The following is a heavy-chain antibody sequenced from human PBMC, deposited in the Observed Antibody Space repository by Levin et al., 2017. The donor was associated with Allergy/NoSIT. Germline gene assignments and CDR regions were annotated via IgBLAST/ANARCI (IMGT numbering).Heavy chain of an antibody. D-gene: IGHD2-21*02. CDR2: VDWDDDT. V-gene: IGHV2-70*04. CDR3: ERTRTVVVTAWDAFDV. CDR1: GFSVTTTGVR. Sequence: ESGPTLVKPTQTLTLTCTFSGFSVTTTGVRVSWIRQPPGKALEWLARVDWDDDTFYNLSLQPRLTISKDTSKNQVVLTMTNMDPVVTATYYCERTRTVVVTAWDAFDVWGPGTKVTVSS. J-gene: IGHJ3*01.